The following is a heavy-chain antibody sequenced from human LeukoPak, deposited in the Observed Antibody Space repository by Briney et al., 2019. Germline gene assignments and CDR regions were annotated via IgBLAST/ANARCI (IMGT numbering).Heavy chain of an antibody. CDR3: ARDVVPRDYGDTLNAYDL. CDR1: GGSLSGYY. V-gene: IGHV4-34*01. J-gene: IGHJ3*01. Sequence: SETLSLTCAVSGGSLSGYYWSWIRQSPGKGLEWMGDIHHDGRTKYKSSFKSRITIILVSSKNEVSLRLSPVTPADTALYFCARDVVPRDYGDTLNAYDLWGQGTMVTVS. CDR2: IHHDGRT. D-gene: IGHD4-17*01.